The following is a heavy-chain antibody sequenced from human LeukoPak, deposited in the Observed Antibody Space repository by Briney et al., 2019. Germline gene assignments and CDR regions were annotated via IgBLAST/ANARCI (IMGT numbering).Heavy chain of an antibody. V-gene: IGHV3-7*03. D-gene: IGHD2-15*01. CDR1: GFTISSYW. CDR3: ARIGGSCYSGCDYFDY. J-gene: IGHJ4*02. CDR2: LKQDGSEK. Sequence: PGGSLRLSCAASGFTISSYWMSWVRQAPGKGLEWVANLKQDGSEKYYVDSVKGRFTISRDNAKNSLYLQMNSLRAEDTAVYYCARIGGSCYSGCDYFDYWGPGTLVTVSS.